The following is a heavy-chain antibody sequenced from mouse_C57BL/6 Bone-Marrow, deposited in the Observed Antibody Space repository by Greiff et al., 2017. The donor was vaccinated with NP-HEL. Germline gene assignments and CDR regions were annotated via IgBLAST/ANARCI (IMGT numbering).Heavy chain of an antibody. V-gene: IGHV14-2*01. D-gene: IGHD1-1*01. CDR3: ARALGHYYYGSNPYAMDY. J-gene: IGHJ4*01. CDR1: GFNIKDYY. CDR2: IDPEDGET. Sequence: EVHLVESGAELVKPGASVKLSCTASGFNIKDYYMHWVKQRTEQGLEWIGRIDPEDGETKYAPKFQGKATITADTSSNTAYLQLSSLTSEDTAVYYCARALGHYYYGSNPYAMDYWGQGTSVTVSS.